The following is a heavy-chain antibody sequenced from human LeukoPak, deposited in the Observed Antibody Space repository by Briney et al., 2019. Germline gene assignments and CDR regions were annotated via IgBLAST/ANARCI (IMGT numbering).Heavy chain of an antibody. CDR2: ISWNSGTT. V-gene: IGHV3-9*01. J-gene: IGHJ4*02. D-gene: IGHD5-18*01. CDR1: GFTFDDYA. Sequence: GGSLSLSCAASGFTFDDYAMLWVRQAPGEGLEGVSSISWNSGTTDYADSVKGRFTISRDNAKNSLYLQMNSLTAEDTAVYYCAKAQQLWYHFDYWGQGTLVTVSS. CDR3: AKAQQLWYHFDY.